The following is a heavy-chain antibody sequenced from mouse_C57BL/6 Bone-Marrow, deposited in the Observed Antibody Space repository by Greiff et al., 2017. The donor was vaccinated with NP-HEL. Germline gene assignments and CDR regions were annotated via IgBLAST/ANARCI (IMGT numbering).Heavy chain of an antibody. V-gene: IGHV10-3*01. CDR3: VRGPWGYGSSYGYFDV. CDR2: IRSKSSNYAT. CDR1: GFTFNTYA. J-gene: IGHJ1*03. D-gene: IGHD1-1*01. Sequence: EVQLQESGGGLVQPKGSLKLSCAASGFTFNTYAMHWVRQAPGKGLEWVARIRSKSSNYATYYADSVKDRFTISRDDSQSMLYLQMNNLKTEDTAMYYCVRGPWGYGSSYGYFDVWGTGTTVTVSS.